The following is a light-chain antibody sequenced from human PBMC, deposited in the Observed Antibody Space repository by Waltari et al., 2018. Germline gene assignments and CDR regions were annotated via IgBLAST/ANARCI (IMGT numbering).Light chain of an antibody. CDR1: QSISSC. CDR2: KAS. Sequence: DIQMTQSPSTLSAPEVDRAPSTFRSIQSISSCLAWYQQKPGKAPKVLIYKASSLESGFPSRFSGSGSGTEFTLTISSLQPDDFATYYCQHYNTYPYTFGQGTKLEIK. V-gene: IGKV1-5*03. J-gene: IGKJ2*01. CDR3: QHYNTYPYT.